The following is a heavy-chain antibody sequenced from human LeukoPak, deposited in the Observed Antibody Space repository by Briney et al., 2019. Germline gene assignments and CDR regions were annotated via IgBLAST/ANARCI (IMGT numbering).Heavy chain of an antibody. Sequence: SETLSLTCTVSGGSISRYYWSWIRQPPGKGLEWFGYFYYSWSTNYNPSLKSRVTISVDTSKSQFSLKLSSVTAADTAVYYCARRVNSSVWYKPDWYFDLWGRGTLVTVSS. CDR3: ARRVNSSVWYKPDWYFDL. CDR2: FYYSWST. J-gene: IGHJ2*01. D-gene: IGHD6-19*01. V-gene: IGHV4-59*01. CDR1: GGSISRYY.